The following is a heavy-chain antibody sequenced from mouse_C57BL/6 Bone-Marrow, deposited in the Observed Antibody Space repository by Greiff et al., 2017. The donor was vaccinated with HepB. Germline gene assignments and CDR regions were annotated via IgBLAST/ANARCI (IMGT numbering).Heavy chain of an antibody. CDR3: ARGDLYYDYPGFDY. Sequence: EVQLQESGPGLVKPSQSLSLTCSVTGYSITSGYYWNWIRQFPGNKLEWMGYISYDGSNNYNPSLKNRISITRDTSKNQFFLKLNSVTTEDTATYYCARGDLYYDYPGFDYWGQGTTLTVSS. J-gene: IGHJ2*01. V-gene: IGHV3-6*01. CDR1: GYSITSGYY. CDR2: ISYDGSN. D-gene: IGHD2-4*01.